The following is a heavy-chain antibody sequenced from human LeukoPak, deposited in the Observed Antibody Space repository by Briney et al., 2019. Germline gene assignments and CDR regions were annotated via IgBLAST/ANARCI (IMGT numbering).Heavy chain of an antibody. V-gene: IGHV4-34*01. J-gene: IGHJ4*02. D-gene: IGHD2-2*02. Sequence: TTNYNPSLKSRVTISVDTSKNQFSLKLSSVTAADTAVYYCARVRGRYCSSTSCYKGYFDYWGQGTLVTVSS. CDR3: ARVRGRYCSSTSCYKGYFDY. CDR2: TT.